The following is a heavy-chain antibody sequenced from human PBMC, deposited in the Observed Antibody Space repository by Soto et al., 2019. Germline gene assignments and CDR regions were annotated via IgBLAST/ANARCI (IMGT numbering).Heavy chain of an antibody. CDR1: GGSFSGYY. Sequence: SETLSLTCAVYGGSFSGYYWSWIRQPPGKGLEWIGEINHSGSTNYNPSLKSRVTISVDTSKNQFSLKLSSVTAADTAVYYCARGGVVPAATYYFDYWGQGTLVTVSS. CDR2: INHSGST. D-gene: IGHD2-2*01. J-gene: IGHJ4*02. CDR3: ARGGVVPAATYYFDY. V-gene: IGHV4-34*01.